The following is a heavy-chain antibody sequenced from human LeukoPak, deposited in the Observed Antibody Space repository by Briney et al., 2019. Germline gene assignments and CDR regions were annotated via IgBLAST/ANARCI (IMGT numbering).Heavy chain of an antibody. Sequence: GGSLRLSCAASGFTFSDYSMNWVRQAPGKGLEWISYIGISSGNTKYADSVKGQFTISGDKAKNSLYLQMSSLRVEDTVVYYCARDYKYAFDNWGQGTLVTVSS. V-gene: IGHV3-48*01. CDR1: GFTFSDYS. D-gene: IGHD5-24*01. CDR3: ARDYKYAFDN. CDR2: IGISSGNT. J-gene: IGHJ4*02.